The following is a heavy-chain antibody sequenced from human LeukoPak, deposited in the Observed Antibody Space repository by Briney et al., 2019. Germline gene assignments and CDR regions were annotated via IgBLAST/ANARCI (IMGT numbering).Heavy chain of an antibody. CDR2: ISGSGGST. J-gene: IGHJ2*01. D-gene: IGHD4-17*01. CDR3: ANGYGIWYFDL. V-gene: IGHV3-23*01. Sequence: GGSLRLSCAASGFTFSSYAMSWVRQAPGKGLEWVSAISGSGGSTYYAGSVKGRFTISRDNSKNTLYLQMNSLRAEDTAVYYCANGYGIWYFDLWGRGTLVTVSS. CDR1: GFTFSSYA.